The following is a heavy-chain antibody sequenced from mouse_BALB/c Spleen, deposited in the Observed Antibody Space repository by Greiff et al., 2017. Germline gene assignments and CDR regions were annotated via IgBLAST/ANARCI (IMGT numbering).Heavy chain of an antibody. CDR3: ASNGNYGAMDY. CDR2: ISDGGSYT. Sequence: EVKLMESGGGLVKPGGSLKLSCAASGFTFSDYYMYWVRQTPEKRLEWVATISDGGSYTYYPDSVKGRFTISRDNAKNNLYLQMSSLKSEDTAMYYCASNGNYGAMDYWGQGTSVTVSS. J-gene: IGHJ4*01. CDR1: GFTFSDYY. V-gene: IGHV5-4*02. D-gene: IGHD2-1*01.